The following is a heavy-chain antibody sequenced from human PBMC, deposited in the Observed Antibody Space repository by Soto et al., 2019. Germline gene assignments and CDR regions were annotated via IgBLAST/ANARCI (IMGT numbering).Heavy chain of an antibody. CDR1: GFTFSHYA. V-gene: IGHV3-64D*08. D-gene: IGHD3-10*01. Sequence: GGSLRLSCSGSGFTFSHYAMHWVRQAPGKGLEYVSSISSNTFGTHYAASVKGRFTISRDNSKNTLYLHMNNLRAEDTAVYYCVKDRELYYTGGCFDFWGQGALVTVSS. CDR2: ISSNTFGT. J-gene: IGHJ4*02. CDR3: VKDRELYYTGGCFDF.